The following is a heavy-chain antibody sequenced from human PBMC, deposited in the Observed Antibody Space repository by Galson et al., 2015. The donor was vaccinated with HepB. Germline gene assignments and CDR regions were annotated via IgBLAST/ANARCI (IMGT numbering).Heavy chain of an antibody. CDR1: GDSVSRPTGA. CDR3: VRDYDWAFDY. J-gene: IGHJ4*02. V-gene: IGHV6-1*01. D-gene: IGHD1-1*01. Sequence: CAISGDSVSRPTGAWNWIRQSPSRGLEWLGKTHYTSRWYFDYAISMKSRLSISPDTSKNQFSLQLLSVTPEDTAVYYCVRDYDWAFDYWGQGTPVTVSS. CDR2: THYTSRWYF.